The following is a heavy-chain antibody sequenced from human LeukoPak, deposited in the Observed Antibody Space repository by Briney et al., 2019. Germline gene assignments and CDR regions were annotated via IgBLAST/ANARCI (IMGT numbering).Heavy chain of an antibody. CDR3: ARGMRDYVWGSYRYSTPFDY. J-gene: IGHJ4*02. D-gene: IGHD3-16*02. CDR2: IFYNGGA. Sequence: SETLSLTCTVSGASISSSSDYWGWIRQPPGKGLEWIGSIFYNGGACYNPSLKSRVTTSVDTSKNQFSLRLSSVTASDTTVYYCARGMRDYVWGSYRYSTPFDYWGQGPLVTVSS. V-gene: IGHV4-39*01. CDR1: GASISSSSDY.